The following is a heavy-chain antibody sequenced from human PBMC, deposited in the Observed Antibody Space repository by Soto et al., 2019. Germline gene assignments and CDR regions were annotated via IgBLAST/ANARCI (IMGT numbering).Heavy chain of an antibody. D-gene: IGHD6-6*01. CDR1: GFTFSSYA. V-gene: IGHV3-23*01. CDR2: ISGSGGST. Sequence: EVQLLESGGGLVQPGGSLRLSCAASGFTFSSYAMSWVRQAPGKGLEWVSAISGSGGSTYYADSGKGRFTISRDHSKNTLYLQMNSMRAEDTAVYYCGGSPSRISYGMDFWGQGTTVTFAS. J-gene: IGHJ6*02. CDR3: GGSPSRISYGMDF.